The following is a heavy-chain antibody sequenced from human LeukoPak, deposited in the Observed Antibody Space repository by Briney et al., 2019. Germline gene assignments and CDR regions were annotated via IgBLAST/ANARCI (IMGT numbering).Heavy chain of an antibody. CDR2: ISGSGGST. J-gene: IGHJ6*03. Sequence: GGSLRLSCAASGFTFSSYAMSWVRQAPGKGLEWVSAISGSGGSTYYADPVKGRFTISRDNSKNTLYLQMNSLRAEDTAVYYCTREKEGYNFGLDYYYYYMDVWGKGTTVTVSS. CDR1: GFTFSSYA. V-gene: IGHV3-23*01. CDR3: TREKEGYNFGLDYYYYYMDV. D-gene: IGHD5-18*01.